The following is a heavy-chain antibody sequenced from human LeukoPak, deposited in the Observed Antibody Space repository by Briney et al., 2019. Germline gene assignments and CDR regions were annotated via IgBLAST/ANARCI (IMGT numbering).Heavy chain of an antibody. CDR1: GGSISSGSYY. D-gene: IGHD3-3*01. CDR2: IYTSGST. CDR3: ARGYYDFWSGYSNTNWFDP. J-gene: IGHJ5*02. V-gene: IGHV4-61*02. Sequence: SETLSLTCTVSGGSISSGSYYWSWIRQPAGKGLEWIGRIYTSGSTNYNPSLKGRVTISVDTSKNQFSLKLSSVTAADTAVYYCARGYYDFWSGYSNTNWFDPWGQGTLVTVSS.